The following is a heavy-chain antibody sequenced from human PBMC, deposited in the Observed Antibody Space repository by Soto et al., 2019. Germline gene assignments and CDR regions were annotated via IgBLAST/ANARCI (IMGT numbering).Heavy chain of an antibody. CDR2: VSFDGSEK. V-gene: IGHV3-30*02. D-gene: IGHD2-2*01. J-gene: IGHJ5*02. CDR1: GFTFSTYG. Sequence: GGSLRLSCAGSGFTFSTYGLHWVRQPPGKGLEWVAFVSFDGSEKYYAESVKSRLTISKDISRSQVVLTMTNMDPVDSATYYCALIKDCSRTDCYLASFDPWGQGTLVTVSS. CDR3: ALIKDCSRTDCYLASFDP.